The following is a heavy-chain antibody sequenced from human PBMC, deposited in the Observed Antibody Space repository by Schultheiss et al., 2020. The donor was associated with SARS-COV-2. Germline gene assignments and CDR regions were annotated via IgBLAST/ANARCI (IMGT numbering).Heavy chain of an antibody. CDR1: GFTFSDYY. Sequence: GGSLRLSCAASGFTFSDYYMDWVRQAPGKGLEWVGRTRTKVHIYTTEYAASVQGRFTISRDDSRNSLSLQMNSLKTEDTAVYFCARASAYFYASNAHSYYLDRWGQGTLVTVSS. J-gene: IGHJ4*02. CDR3: ARASAYFYASNAHSYYLDR. V-gene: IGHV3-72*01. D-gene: IGHD3-22*01. CDR2: TRTKVHIYTT.